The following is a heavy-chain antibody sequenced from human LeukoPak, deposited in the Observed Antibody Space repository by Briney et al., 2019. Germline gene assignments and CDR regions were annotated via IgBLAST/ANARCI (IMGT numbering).Heavy chain of an antibody. CDR2: ISSSSSTI. CDR1: GFTFSSYA. Sequence: PGRSLRLSCAASGFTFSSYAMHWVRQAPGKGLEWVSYISSSSSTIYYADSVKGRFTISRDNAKSSLYLQMNSLRDEDTAVYYCARVRAGIDYWGQGTLVTVSS. J-gene: IGHJ4*02. CDR3: ARVRAGIDY. D-gene: IGHD3-3*01. V-gene: IGHV3-48*02.